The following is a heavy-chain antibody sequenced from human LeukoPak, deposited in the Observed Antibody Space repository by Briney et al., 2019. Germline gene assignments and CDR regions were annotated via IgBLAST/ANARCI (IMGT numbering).Heavy chain of an antibody. V-gene: IGHV4-38-2*02. CDR3: ARDRDSGWYD. D-gene: IGHD6-19*01. CDR1: GGSISSYY. CDR2: IYHSGST. Sequence: NSSETLSLTCTVSGGSISSYYWSWIRQPPGKGLEWIGSIYHSGSTYYNPSLKSRVTISVDTSKNQFSLKLSSVTAADTAVYYCARDRDSGWYDWGQGTLVTVSS. J-gene: IGHJ4*02.